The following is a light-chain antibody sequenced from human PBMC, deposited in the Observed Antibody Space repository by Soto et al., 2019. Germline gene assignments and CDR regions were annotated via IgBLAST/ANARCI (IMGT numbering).Light chain of an antibody. CDR2: DVS. CDR1: SSDVGGYNY. J-gene: IGLJ1*01. CDR3: SSYTTSNTRQIV. Sequence: QSALTQPASVSGSPGQSITISCTGTSSDVGGYNYVSWYQHHPGKAPKLMIYDVSNRPSGVSNRFSGSKSGNTASLTISGSHPEDEADYYCSSYTTSNTRQIVFGTGTKLTVL. V-gene: IGLV2-14*03.